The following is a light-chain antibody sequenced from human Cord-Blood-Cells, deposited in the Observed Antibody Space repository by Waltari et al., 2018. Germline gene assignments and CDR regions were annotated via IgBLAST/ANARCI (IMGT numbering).Light chain of an antibody. V-gene: IGLV2-8*01. CDR1: SSDVGRYNY. CDR3: SSYAGSNNSV. Sequence: QSALTQPPSASGSPGQSVTIPCPGTSSDVGRYNYVSCYQQHPGKAPNLMIYEVSKRPSGVPDRFSGSKSGNTASLTVSGLQAEDEADYYCSSYAGSNNSVFGTGTKVTVL. J-gene: IGLJ1*01. CDR2: EVS.